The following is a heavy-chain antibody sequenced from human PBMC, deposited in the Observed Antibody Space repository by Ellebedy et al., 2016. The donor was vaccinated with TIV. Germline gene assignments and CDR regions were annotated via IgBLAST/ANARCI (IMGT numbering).Heavy chain of an antibody. CDR1: GYSITSGYY. J-gene: IGHJ4*02. CDR2: IYHSGNS. D-gene: IGHD3-10*01. Sequence: MPGGSLRLSCTVSGYSITSGYYWGWIRQPPGKGLEWIGSIYHSGNSYYNPSLKSRVTMSVDTSKNQFSLNLSSVTAADTAVYYCAELPYYYGSGTHWGQGTLVTVSS. CDR3: AELPYYYGSGTH. V-gene: IGHV4-38-2*02.